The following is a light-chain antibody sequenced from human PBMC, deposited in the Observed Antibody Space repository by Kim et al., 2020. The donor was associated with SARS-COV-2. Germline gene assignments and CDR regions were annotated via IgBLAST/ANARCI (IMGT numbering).Light chain of an antibody. V-gene: IGKV1-5*03. CDR3: QQYKSYRT. J-gene: IGKJ1*01. CDR2: KAS. CDR1: QRFISW. Sequence: SDSVEANVTITCRASQRFISWLAWYQQKPGKAPKLLIYKASSLESGVPSRFSGSGSGTVFTLTISSLQPDDSATYYCQQYKSYRTFGQGTKVDIK.